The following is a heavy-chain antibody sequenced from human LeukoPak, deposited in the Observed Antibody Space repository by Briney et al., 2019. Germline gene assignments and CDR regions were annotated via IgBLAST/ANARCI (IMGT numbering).Heavy chain of an antibody. J-gene: IGHJ5*02. V-gene: IGHV6-1*01. D-gene: IGHD6-13*01. CDR3: ARGGGIAAASNWFDP. Sequence: SQTLALTCASSGESVASNCAAWNWIRQSPSRGLEWLGRTYYRSKWYNDYAESVKSRITTNPDTSKNQFSLQLNSVTPEDTAVYYCARGGGIAAASNWFDPWGQGTLVTVSS. CDR2: TYYRSKWYN. CDR1: GESVASNCAA.